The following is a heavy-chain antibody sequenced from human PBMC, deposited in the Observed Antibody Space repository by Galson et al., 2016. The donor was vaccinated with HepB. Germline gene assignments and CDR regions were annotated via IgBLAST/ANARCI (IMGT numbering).Heavy chain of an antibody. D-gene: IGHD3-10*01. CDR2: ISSSSSYI. J-gene: IGHJ4*02. Sequence: SLRLSCAASGFTFSSYSMNWVRQAPGKGLEWVSSISSSSSYIHYADSVKGRFTISRDNAKNSLYLQMNSLRAGDTAVYYCARDILWFGELTRVYYFDYWGQGTLVTVSS. CDR3: ARDILWFGELTRVYYFDY. CDR1: GFTFSSYS. V-gene: IGHV3-21*01.